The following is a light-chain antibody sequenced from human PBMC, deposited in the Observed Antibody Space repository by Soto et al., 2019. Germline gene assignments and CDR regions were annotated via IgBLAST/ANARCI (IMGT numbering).Light chain of an antibody. V-gene: IGKV3-11*01. CDR1: QSVSSY. Sequence: EIVLTQSPATLSLSPGERATLSCRASQSVSSYLAWYQQKPGQAPRLLIYDASNRATGIPARFSGSGSGTDFTLTISSLEPEDFAVYYCQQRINGPPWTFGQGTKVDIK. CDR2: DAS. J-gene: IGKJ1*01. CDR3: QQRINGPPWT.